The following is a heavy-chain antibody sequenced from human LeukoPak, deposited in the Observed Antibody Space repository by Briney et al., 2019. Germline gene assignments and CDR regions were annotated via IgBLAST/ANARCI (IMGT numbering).Heavy chain of an antibody. CDR3: ARGDGRWLQLGTFDY. V-gene: IGHV3-66*01. CDR1: GFTVGSNY. Sequence: GGSLRLSCAASGFTVGSNYMSWVRQAPGKRLDWVSVIYSGGSTYYADSVKGRFTISRDNSKNTLYLQINSLRAEDTAVYYCARGDGRWLQLGTFDYWGQGTLVTVSS. CDR2: IYSGGST. D-gene: IGHD5-24*01. J-gene: IGHJ4*02.